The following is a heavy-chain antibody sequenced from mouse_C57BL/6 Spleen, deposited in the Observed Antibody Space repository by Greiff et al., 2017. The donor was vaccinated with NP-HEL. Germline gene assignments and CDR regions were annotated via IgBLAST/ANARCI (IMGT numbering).Heavy chain of an antibody. V-gene: IGHV2-2*01. J-gene: IGHJ3*01. D-gene: IGHD2-4*01. CDR2: IWSGGST. Sequence: QVQLQQSGPGLVQPSQSLSITCTVSGFSLTSYGVHWVRQSPGKGLEWLGVIWSGGSTDYTAAFISRLSISKDNSKSQVFFKMNSLQADDTAIYYCARSNYDYSGGFAYWGQGTLVTVSA. CDR1: GFSLTSYG. CDR3: ARSNYDYSGGFAY.